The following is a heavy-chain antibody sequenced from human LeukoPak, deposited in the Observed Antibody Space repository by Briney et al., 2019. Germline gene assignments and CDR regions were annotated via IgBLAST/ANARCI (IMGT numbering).Heavy chain of an antibody. D-gene: IGHD3-16*02. Sequence: GGSLRLSCAASGFTFSSYAMTWVRQAPGKGLEWVSYISGSGGSTYYADSVKGRFTVSRDNSKNTLYLQMNSLRAEDTAVYYCAKRTTFGGFIDFDYWGQGTLVTVSS. CDR1: GFTFSSYA. CDR3: AKRTTFGGFIDFDY. V-gene: IGHV3-23*01. J-gene: IGHJ4*02. CDR2: ISGSGGST.